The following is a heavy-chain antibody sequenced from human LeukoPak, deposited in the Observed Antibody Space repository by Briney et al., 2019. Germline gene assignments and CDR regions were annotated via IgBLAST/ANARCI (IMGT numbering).Heavy chain of an antibody. CDR2: ISAYNGNT. D-gene: IGHD4-23*01. CDR3: ARDGQTVTPDAMNWFDP. Sequence: GASVKVSCKASGYTFTSYGISWVRQAPGQGLEWMGWISAYNGNTNYAQKLQGRVTMTTDTSTSTAYMELRSLRSDDTAVYYCARDGQTVTPDAMNWFDPWGQGTLVTVSS. J-gene: IGHJ5*02. CDR1: GYTFTSYG. V-gene: IGHV1-18*01.